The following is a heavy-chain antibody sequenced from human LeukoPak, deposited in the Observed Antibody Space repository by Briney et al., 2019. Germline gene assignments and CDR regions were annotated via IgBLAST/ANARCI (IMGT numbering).Heavy chain of an antibody. CDR1: GYTFTGYY. CDR2: INPNSGNT. D-gene: IGHD4-17*01. V-gene: IGHV1-8*03. Sequence: ASVKVSCKASGYTFTGYYMHWVRQAPGQGLEWMGWINPNSGNTGYAQKFQGRVTITRNTSISTAYMELSSLRSEDTAVYYCARGATENWFDPWGQGTLVTVSS. CDR3: ARGATENWFDP. J-gene: IGHJ5*02.